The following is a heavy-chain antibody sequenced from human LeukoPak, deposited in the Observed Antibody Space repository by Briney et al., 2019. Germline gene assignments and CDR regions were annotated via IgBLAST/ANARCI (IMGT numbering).Heavy chain of an antibody. CDR2: IDTNTGNP. CDR1: GYTFTNYT. CDR3: SRGRDTTGYFVY. Sequence: ASVKVSCKASGYTFTNYTINWVRLAPGRGLEWMGWIDTNTGNPTYAQGFAGRFVFSLDTSVTTTYLQISSLRAEDTAVYYCSRGRDTTGYFVYGGQGTLVTVSS. J-gene: IGHJ4*02. D-gene: IGHD1-26*01. V-gene: IGHV7-4-1*02.